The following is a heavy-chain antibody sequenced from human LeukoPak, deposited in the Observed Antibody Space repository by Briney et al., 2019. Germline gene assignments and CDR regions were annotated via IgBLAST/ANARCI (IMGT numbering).Heavy chain of an antibody. J-gene: IGHJ4*02. CDR3: ARLPAGTYFHLDC. D-gene: IGHD1-26*01. CDR1: GYNFSNNW. Sequence: GESLKISCKGSGYNFSNNWIGWVRQMPGKGLEWMGIIYSPSLQGQVTISADESISTAYLQWSSLKASDSAMYYCARLPAGTYFHLDCWGQGTLVTVSS. CDR2: I. V-gene: IGHV5-51*01.